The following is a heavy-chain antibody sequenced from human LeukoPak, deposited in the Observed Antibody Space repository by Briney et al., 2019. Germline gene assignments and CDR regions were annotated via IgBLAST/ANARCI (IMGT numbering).Heavy chain of an antibody. CDR3: ARQSWSGTAHYGMDV. CDR2: INPGDSDT. J-gene: IGHJ6*02. CDR1: GYTFTSYW. D-gene: IGHD1-1*01. V-gene: IGHV5-51*01. Sequence: GESLKISCTASGYTFTSYWIDWVRQMPGKGLEWMGLINPGDSDTRYSRSFRGQVTISPDKSISTAYLQWSSLKASDTAMYYCARQSWSGTAHYGMDVWGQGTTVTVSS.